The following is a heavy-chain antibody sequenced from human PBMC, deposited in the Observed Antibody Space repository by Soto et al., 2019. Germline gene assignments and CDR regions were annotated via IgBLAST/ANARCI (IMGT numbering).Heavy chain of an antibody. Sequence: QPGGSLRLSCAAPGFTFSIYALHWVRQAPGKGLEWVAVMSPNGNNQSYADSVKGRFTIPRDTSTSPLYLQMTSLRPDDTAVYYCAAGANFYCDTCRYWGQGTMVTVSS. D-gene: IGHD1-1*01. J-gene: IGHJ4*02. CDR2: MSPNGNNQ. CDR1: GFTFSIYA. CDR3: AAGANFYCDTCRY. V-gene: IGHV3-30-3*01.